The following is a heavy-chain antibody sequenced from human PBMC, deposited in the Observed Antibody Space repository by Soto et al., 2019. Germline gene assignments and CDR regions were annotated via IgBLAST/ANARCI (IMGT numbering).Heavy chain of an antibody. CDR2: IYWDDDK. D-gene: IGHD3-22*01. CDR1: GFSLSTSGVG. CDR3: AHRLCDSSCYWDVGYFDY. J-gene: IGHJ4*02. V-gene: IGHV2-5*02. Sequence: QITLKESGPTLVKPTQTLTLTCTFSGFSLSTSGVGVGWIRQPPGKALECLALIYWDDDKRYSPSLKSRLTSTKDTAKNQVFLTMTNMDPVDTATYFCAHRLCDSSCYWDVGYFDYWGRGTLVTVSS.